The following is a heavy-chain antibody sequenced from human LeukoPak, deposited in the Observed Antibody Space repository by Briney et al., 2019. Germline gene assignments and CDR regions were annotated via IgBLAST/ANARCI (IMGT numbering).Heavy chain of an antibody. D-gene: IGHD5-12*01. CDR3: ARDGVVVATPSS. J-gene: IGHJ4*02. V-gene: IGHV4-30-4*01. Sequence: SQTLSLTCTVSGGSISSGDYYWSWIRQPPGKGLEWIGYIYYSGSTYYNPSLKSRVTISVDTSKNQFSLKLSSVTAADTAVYYCARDGVVVATPSSWGQGTLVTVSS. CDR2: IYYSGST. CDR1: GGSISSGDYY.